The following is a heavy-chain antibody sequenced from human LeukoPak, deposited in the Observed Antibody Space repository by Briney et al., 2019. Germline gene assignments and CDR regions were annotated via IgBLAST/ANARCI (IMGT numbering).Heavy chain of an antibody. Sequence: GESLRLSCAASGFSFSTYTMNWARQAPGKGLEWVSSISSSGSYIYYADSVKGRFTISRDNAKNSLYLQMNSLRAEDTAIYYCASHFWNYYRIDYWGQGILVTVSS. J-gene: IGHJ4*02. CDR2: ISSSGSYI. CDR3: ASHFWNYYRIDY. D-gene: IGHD3-3*02. V-gene: IGHV3-21*01. CDR1: GFSFSTYT.